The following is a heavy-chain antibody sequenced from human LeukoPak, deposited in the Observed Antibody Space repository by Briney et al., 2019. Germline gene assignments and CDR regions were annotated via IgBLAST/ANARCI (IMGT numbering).Heavy chain of an antibody. CDR3: ARVGGSWYYYYYGMDV. CDR1: GGSIRSSSYY. D-gene: IGHD6-13*01. CDR2: INHSGST. J-gene: IGHJ6*02. V-gene: IGHV4-39*07. Sequence: SETLSLTCTVSGGSIRSSSYYWGWIRQPPGKGLEWIGEINHSGSTNYNPSLKSRVTISVDTSKNQFSLKLSSVTAADTAVYYCARVGGSWYYYYYGMDVWGQGTTVTVSS.